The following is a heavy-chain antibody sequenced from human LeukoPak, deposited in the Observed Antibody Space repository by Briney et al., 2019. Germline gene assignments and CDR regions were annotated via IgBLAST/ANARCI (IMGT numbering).Heavy chain of an antibody. V-gene: IGHV3-33*06. CDR3: AKDLYSSSWFDP. CDR2: IWYDGSKK. J-gene: IGHJ5*02. Sequence: TGGSLRLSCAASGFTFSSYGMHWVRQAPGKGLEWVTVIWYDGSKKYYADSVKGRFTISRDNSKNTLYLQMNSLRAEDTAVYYCAKDLYSSSWFDPWGQGTLVTVSS. CDR1: GFTFSSYG. D-gene: IGHD6-13*01.